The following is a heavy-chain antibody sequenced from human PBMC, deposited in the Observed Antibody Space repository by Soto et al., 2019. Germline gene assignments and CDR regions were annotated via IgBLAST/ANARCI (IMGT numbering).Heavy chain of an antibody. D-gene: IGHD2-15*01. CDR1: GGSISSSSYY. CDR3: ARNIVVVVAAPHYYFAY. V-gene: IGHV4-39*01. J-gene: IGHJ4*02. CDR2: IYYSGST. Sequence: SETLSLTCTVSGGSISSSSYYWGWIRQPPGKGLEWIGSIYYSGSTYYNPSLKSRVTISVDTSKNQFSLKLSSVTAADTAVYYCARNIVVVVAAPHYYFAYWGQGTLVTVSS.